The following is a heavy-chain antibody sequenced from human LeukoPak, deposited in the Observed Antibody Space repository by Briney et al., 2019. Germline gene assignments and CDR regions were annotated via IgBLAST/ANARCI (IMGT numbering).Heavy chain of an antibody. D-gene: IGHD6-19*01. J-gene: IGHJ4*02. V-gene: IGHV3-20*04. Sequence: GGSLRLSCAASGFTFDDYGLSWVRQAPGKGLEWVSTINLNGGSTGYADSVKGRFTISRDNAKNSLYLQMNSLRAEDTALYYCARVSDISVAAYFDYWGQGTLVTVSS. CDR3: ARVSDISVAAYFDY. CDR2: INLNGGST. CDR1: GFTFDDYG.